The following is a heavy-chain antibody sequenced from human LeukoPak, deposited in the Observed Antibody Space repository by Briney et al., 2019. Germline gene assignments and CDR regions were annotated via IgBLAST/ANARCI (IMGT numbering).Heavy chain of an antibody. J-gene: IGHJ4*02. CDR1: GGSFSGYY. CDR2: IHYSGRI. Sequence: SETLSLTCAVYGGSFSGYYWTWIRQPPGKGLEWIGEIHYSGRINYNPSLKSRVTIAADTSNNHFSLKMNSVTAADTAVYYCSRGTDAYKCGNSWGQGTLVTVSS. V-gene: IGHV4-34*01. CDR3: SRGTDAYKCGNS. D-gene: IGHD5-24*01.